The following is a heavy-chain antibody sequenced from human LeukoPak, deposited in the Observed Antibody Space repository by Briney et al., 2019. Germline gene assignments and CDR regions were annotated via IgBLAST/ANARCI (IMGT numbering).Heavy chain of an antibody. V-gene: IGHV1-8*01. CDR1: GYTFTSYD. D-gene: IGHD5-18*01. J-gene: IGHJ4*02. Sequence: ASVKVSCKASGYTFTSYDINWVRQAAGQGLEWMGWMNPNSGNTGYAQKFQGRVTMTRNTSISTAYMELSSLRSEDTAVYYCARGRKYSYGKAPFGYWGQGTLVTVSS. CDR3: ARGRKYSYGKAPFGY. CDR2: MNPNSGNT.